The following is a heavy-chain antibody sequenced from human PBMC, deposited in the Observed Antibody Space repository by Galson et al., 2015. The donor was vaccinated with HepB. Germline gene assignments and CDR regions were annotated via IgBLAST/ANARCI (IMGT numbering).Heavy chain of an antibody. D-gene: IGHD3-10*01. CDR3: ASGSNYLYISGTQWHTFDY. J-gene: IGHJ4*02. CDR1: GYTSTSYA. Sequence: SVKASCKASGYTSTSYAIHWVRKAPGQRLEWMGWISATNGDTRYSQNFQGRVTITRDTSANTAYMDLRSLRSEDTAVYYCASGSNYLYISGTQWHTFDYWGQGTLVTVSS. CDR2: ISATNGDT. V-gene: IGHV1-3*01.